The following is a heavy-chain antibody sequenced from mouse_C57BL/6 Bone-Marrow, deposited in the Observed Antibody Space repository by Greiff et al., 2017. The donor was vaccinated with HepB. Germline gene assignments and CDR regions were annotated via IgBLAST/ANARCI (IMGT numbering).Heavy chain of an antibody. CDR2: INPNNGGT. CDR3: ARDYYGSDYAMDY. CDR1: GYTFTDYN. Sequence: VQLKESGPELVKPGASVKIPCKASGYTFTDYNMDWVKQSHGKSLEWIGDINPNNGGTIYNQKFKGKATLTVDKSSSTAYMELRSLTSEDTAVYYCARDYYGSDYAMDYWGQGTSVTVSS. J-gene: IGHJ4*01. D-gene: IGHD1-1*01. V-gene: IGHV1-18*01.